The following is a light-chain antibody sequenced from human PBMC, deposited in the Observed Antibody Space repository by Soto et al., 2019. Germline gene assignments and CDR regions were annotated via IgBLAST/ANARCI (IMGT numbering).Light chain of an antibody. CDR1: QSVSSY. J-gene: IGKJ1*01. Sequence: EIVLTQSPATLSLAPEERATLSCIASQSVSSYLAWYQQKPGQAPRLLIYDASNRATGIPARFSGSGSGTDFNLTISSLETEDFAVYHCQQYGASPWTFGQGTKVDIK. CDR2: DAS. V-gene: IGKV3-11*01. CDR3: QQYGASPWT.